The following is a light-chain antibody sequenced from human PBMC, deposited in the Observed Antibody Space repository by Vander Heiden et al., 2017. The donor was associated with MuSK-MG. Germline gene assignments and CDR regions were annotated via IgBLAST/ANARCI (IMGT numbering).Light chain of an antibody. V-gene: IGKV3D-15*01. CDR1: QSVNRN. J-gene: IGKJ1*01. Sequence: EVVVTQSPATLSVSPGEGATLSCRASQSVNRNLAWYQQRPGQAPRLLIYGASTRAPGIPARFSGSGSGTEFTLTVSSLQSEDFAVYYCQQYNDWPPWAFGQGTRVEIK. CDR2: GAS. CDR3: QQYNDWPPWA.